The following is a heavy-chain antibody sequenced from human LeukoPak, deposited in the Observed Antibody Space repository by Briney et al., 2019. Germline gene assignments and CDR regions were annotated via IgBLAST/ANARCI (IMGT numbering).Heavy chain of an antibody. CDR1: GYTFTSYG. J-gene: IGHJ4*02. Sequence: ASVKVSCKASGYTFTSYGISWVRQAPGQGLEWMGWISPYNGNTNYAQKLQGRVTMTTDTSTTTAYMELRSLRSDDTAVYYCARDVDIVATFDYWGQGTLVTVSS. CDR2: ISPYNGNT. CDR3: ARDVDIVATFDY. D-gene: IGHD5-12*01. V-gene: IGHV1-18*01.